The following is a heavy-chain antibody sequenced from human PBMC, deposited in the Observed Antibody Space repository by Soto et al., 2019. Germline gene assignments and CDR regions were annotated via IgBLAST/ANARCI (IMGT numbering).Heavy chain of an antibody. V-gene: IGHV3-33*08. CDR3: ARGSGYSTYYYYYMDV. D-gene: IGHD3-3*01. CDR1: GFTFSSYG. CDR2: IWYDGSNK. J-gene: IGHJ6*03. Sequence: GGSLRLSCAASGFTFSSYGMHWVRQAPGKGLEWVAVIWYDGSNKYYADSVKGRFTISRDNSKNTLYLQMNSLRAEDTAVYYCARGSGYSTYYYYYMDVWGKGTTVTVSS.